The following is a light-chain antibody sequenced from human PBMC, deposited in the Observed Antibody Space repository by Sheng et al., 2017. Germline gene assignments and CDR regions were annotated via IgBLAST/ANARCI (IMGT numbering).Light chain of an antibody. CDR3: SSYAGSNNLV. Sequence: QSALTQPASVSGSPGQSITISCTGTNSDVGNFNYVSWYQQHPGKAPKLMIYEVSKRPSGVPDRFSGSKSGNTASLTVSGLQAEDEADYYCSSYAGSNNLVFGGGTKLTVL. V-gene: IGLV2-8*01. CDR2: EVS. CDR1: NSDVGNFNY. J-gene: IGLJ3*02.